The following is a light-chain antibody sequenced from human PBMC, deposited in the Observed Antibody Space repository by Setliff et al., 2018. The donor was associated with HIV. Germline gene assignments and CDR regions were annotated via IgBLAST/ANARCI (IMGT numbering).Light chain of an antibody. CDR3: CSYVGSSTSYV. Sequence: QSALTQPASVSGSPGQSITISCTGTSSDVGSYNLVSWYQQHPGKAPKLMIYEGSKRPSGVSNRFSGSKSGNTASLTISGLQAEDEADYYCCSYVGSSTSYVFGTGTKVTV. CDR1: SSDVGSYNL. V-gene: IGLV2-23*01. CDR2: EGS. J-gene: IGLJ1*01.